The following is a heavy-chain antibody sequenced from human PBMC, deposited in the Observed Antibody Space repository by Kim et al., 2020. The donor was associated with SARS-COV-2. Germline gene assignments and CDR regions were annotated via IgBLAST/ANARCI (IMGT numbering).Heavy chain of an antibody. CDR3: ARAGGGSLVSDY. V-gene: IGHV4-31*03. D-gene: IGHD1-26*01. CDR2: IYYSGST. CDR1: GGSISSGGYY. Sequence: SETLSLTCTVSGGSISSGGYYWSWIRQHPGKGLEWIGYIYYSGSTYYNPSLKSRVTISVDTSKNQFSLKLSSVTAADTAVYYCARAGGGSLVSDYWGQGTLVTVSS. J-gene: IGHJ4*02.